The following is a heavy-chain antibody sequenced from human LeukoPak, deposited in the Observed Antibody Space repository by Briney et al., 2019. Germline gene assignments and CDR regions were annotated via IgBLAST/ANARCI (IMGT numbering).Heavy chain of an antibody. J-gene: IGHJ4*02. D-gene: IGHD4-23*01. CDR1: GGSITSSTYS. CDR2: IHYSGST. Sequence: SETLSLTCSVSGGSITSSTYSCRWIRQPPGKGLEWIGSIHYSGSTYYNPSLKSRVTISVDTSENQFSLKLSSVTAADTAVYYCARGVFSVLTPGARFDYWGQGTLVTVSS. CDR3: ARGVFSVLTPGARFDY. V-gene: IGHV4-39*01.